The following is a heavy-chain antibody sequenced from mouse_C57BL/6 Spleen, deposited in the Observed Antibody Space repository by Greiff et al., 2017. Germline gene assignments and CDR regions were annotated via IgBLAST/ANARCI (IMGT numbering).Heavy chain of an antibody. J-gene: IGHJ2*01. V-gene: IGHV1-42*01. D-gene: IGHD1-1*01. Sequence: VQLQQSGPELVKPGASVKISCKASGYSFTGYYMNWVKQSPEKSLAWIGEINPSTGGTTYNQKFKAKATLTVANSSSTAYMQLKSLTSEDSAVYYCARAGITTVVAPLDYWGQGTTLTVSS. CDR3: ARAGITTVVAPLDY. CDR2: INPSTGGT. CDR1: GYSFTGYY.